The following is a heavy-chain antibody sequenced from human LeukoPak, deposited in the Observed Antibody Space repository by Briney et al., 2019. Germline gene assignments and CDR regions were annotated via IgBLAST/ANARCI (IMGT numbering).Heavy chain of an antibody. CDR1: GYTFTSYD. V-gene: IGHV1-8*01. Sequence: APVKVSCKASGYTFTSYDINWVRQATGQGLEWMGWMNPNSGNTGYAQKFQGRVTMTRNTSISTAYMELSSLRSEDTAVYYCARGRFPLYCGGDCYRAGWFDPWGQGTLVTVSS. CDR3: ARGRFPLYCGGDCYRAGWFDP. J-gene: IGHJ5*02. D-gene: IGHD2-21*01. CDR2: MNPNSGNT.